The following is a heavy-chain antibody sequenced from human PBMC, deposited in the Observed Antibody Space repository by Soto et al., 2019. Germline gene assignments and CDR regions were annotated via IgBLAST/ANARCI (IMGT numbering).Heavy chain of an antibody. D-gene: IGHD3-10*01. CDR3: ARDLKFGQADY. Sequence: WIWIRQPSGKGLEWIGRIYTSGSTNYNPSLKSRVTMSVDTSKNQFSLKLSSVTAADTAVYYCARDLKFGQADYWGQGSQVTVS. CDR2: IYTSGST. J-gene: IGHJ4*02. V-gene: IGHV4-4*07.